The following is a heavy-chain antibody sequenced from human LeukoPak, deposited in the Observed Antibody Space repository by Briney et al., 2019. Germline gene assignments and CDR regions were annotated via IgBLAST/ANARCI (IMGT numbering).Heavy chain of an antibody. D-gene: IGHD1-26*01. CDR3: ARDPINRELPTAGDYYYMDV. Sequence: SETLSLTCTVSGGSISSYYWSCIRQPPGKGLEWIGYIYYSGSTNYNPSLKSRVTISVDTSKNQFSLKLSSVTAADTAVYYCARDPINRELPTAGDYYYMDVWGKGTTVTVSS. J-gene: IGHJ6*03. V-gene: IGHV4-59*01. CDR1: GGSISSYY. CDR2: IYYSGST.